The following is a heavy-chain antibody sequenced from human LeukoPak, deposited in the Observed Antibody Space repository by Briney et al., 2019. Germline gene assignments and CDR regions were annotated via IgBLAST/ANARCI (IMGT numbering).Heavy chain of an antibody. J-gene: IGHJ4*02. CDR2: ISSSSSTV. CDR3: ARGYCGSTSCANFDY. CDR1: GFTFSSYT. Sequence: TGGSLRLSCAASGFTFSSYTMYWVRQAPGKGLEWVSYISSSSSTVYYPDSVKGRFSISRDNAKDSLYLQMNSLRDEDTAVYYCARGYCGSTSCANFDYWGQGTLVTVSS. D-gene: IGHD2-2*01. V-gene: IGHV3-48*02.